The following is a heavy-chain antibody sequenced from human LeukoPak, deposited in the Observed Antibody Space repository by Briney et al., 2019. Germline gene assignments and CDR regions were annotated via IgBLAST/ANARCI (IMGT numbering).Heavy chain of an antibody. V-gene: IGHV4-4*02. Sequence: SSETLSLTCAVSGGSIGASINSPNWWSWVRQPPGKGLEWIGEIFHSGSTNYNPSLKSRVTMSVDKSKNQFSLNLTSVTAADTAVYFCAGHSYYDSGNSLTWGQGTLVTVSS. CDR1: GGSIGASINSPNW. CDR2: IFHSGST. CDR3: AGHSYYDSGNSLT. J-gene: IGHJ4*02. D-gene: IGHD3-10*01.